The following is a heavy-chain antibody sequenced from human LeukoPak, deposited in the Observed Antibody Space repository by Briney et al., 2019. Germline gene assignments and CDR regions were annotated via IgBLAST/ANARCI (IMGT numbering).Heavy chain of an antibody. V-gene: IGHV3-7*03. Sequence: GGSLRLSCAASGFTFSSYCMSWVRQAPGKGLEWVANIKQDGSEKYYVDSVKGRFTISRDNAKNSLYLQMNSLRAEDKAVYYCARGIVATIDYFDYWGQGNLVTVSS. J-gene: IGHJ4*02. D-gene: IGHD5-12*01. CDR3: ARGIVATIDYFDY. CDR2: IKQDGSEK. CDR1: GFTFSSYC.